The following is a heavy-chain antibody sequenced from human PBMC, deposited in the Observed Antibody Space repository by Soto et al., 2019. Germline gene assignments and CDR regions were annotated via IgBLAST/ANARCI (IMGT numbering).Heavy chain of an antibody. V-gene: IGHV1-69*02. J-gene: IGHJ6*02. CDR1: GGTFSSYT. D-gene: IGHD2-2*02. Sequence: GASVKVSCKASGGTFSSYTISWVRQAPGQGLEWMGRIIPILGIANYAQKFQGRVTITADKSTSTAYMELSSLRSEDTAVYYCASAIPAAIGYYYYYGMDVWGQGTTVTVSS. CDR2: IIPILGIA. CDR3: ASAIPAAIGYYYYYGMDV.